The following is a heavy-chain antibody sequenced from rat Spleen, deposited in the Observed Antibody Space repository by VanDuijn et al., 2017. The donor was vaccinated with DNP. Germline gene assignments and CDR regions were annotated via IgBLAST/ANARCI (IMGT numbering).Heavy chain of an antibody. D-gene: IGHD5-1*01. Sequence: EVQLVESGGGLVQPGRSLKLSCAASGFTFSDYNMAWVRQAPKKGLEWVATIIYEGSGTYYGDSVKGRFTISRDNAKSTLYLQMNSLRSEDTATYYCARLGGSPFDYWGQGVMVTVSS. CDR1: GFTFSDYN. J-gene: IGHJ2*01. CDR2: IIYEGSGT. CDR3: ARLGGSPFDY. V-gene: IGHV5-22*01.